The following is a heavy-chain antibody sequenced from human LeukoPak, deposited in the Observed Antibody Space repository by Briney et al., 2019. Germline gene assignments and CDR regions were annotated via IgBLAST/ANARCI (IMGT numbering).Heavy chain of an antibody. CDR3: AKAAAAPGFDF. Sequence: GGSLRLSCAASGFTFSSYGMHWVRQAPGKGLEWVAVISYDGSNKYYADSVKGRSTISRDNSKNTIYLQMNSLRAEDTALYYCAKAAAAPGFDFWGQGTLVTVSS. V-gene: IGHV3-30*18. D-gene: IGHD6-13*01. CDR2: ISYDGSNK. CDR1: GFTFSSYG. J-gene: IGHJ4*02.